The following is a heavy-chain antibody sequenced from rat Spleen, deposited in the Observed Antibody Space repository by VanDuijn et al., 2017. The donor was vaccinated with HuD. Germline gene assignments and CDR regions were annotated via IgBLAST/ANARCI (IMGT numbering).Heavy chain of an antibody. CDR2: ISYDGTAT. V-gene: IGHV5-25*01. Sequence: EVQLVESGGGLVQPGRSMKLSCAASGLSFSNYDMAWVRQAPTKGLEWVASISYDGTATYYRDSVKGRFTLSRDNAKSTLYLLMGSLRSEDTATYYCARLSGVMDAWGQGASVTVSS. CDR1: GLSFSNYD. D-gene: IGHD4-1*01. J-gene: IGHJ4*01. CDR3: ARLSGVMDA.